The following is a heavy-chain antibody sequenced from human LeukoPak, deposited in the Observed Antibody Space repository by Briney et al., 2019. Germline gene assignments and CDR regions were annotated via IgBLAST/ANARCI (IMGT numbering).Heavy chain of an antibody. D-gene: IGHD4-17*01. CDR2: IYSGGST. J-gene: IGHJ4*02. CDR3: TKEGGPMAVTTERYFFDQ. CDR1: GFTVSSNY. Sequence: GGSLRLSCAASGFTVSSNYMSWVRQAPGKGLEWVSVIYSGGSTYYADSVKGRFTISRDNSKNTLYLQMNSLRAEDTAVYYCTKEGGPMAVTTERYFFDQWGQGTLVTVSS. V-gene: IGHV3-66*02.